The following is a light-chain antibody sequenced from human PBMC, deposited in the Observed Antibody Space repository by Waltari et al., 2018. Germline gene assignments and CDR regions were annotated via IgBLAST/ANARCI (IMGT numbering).Light chain of an antibody. CDR2: DVS. J-gene: IGLJ3*02. CDR1: SSDVGGYNY. CDR3: SSYTSSSTWV. V-gene: IGLV2-14*01. Sequence: QSALTQPASVSGSPGQSIPISCTGTSSDVGGYNYVSWYQQHPGKAPEFMIYDVSKRPSGVSNRFAASKSGNTASLTSSGLQAEDEADYYCSSYTSSSTWVFGGGTKLTVL.